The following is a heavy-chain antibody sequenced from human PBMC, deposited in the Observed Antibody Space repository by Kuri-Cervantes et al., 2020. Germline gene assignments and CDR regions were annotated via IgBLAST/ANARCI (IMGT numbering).Heavy chain of an antibody. V-gene: IGHV4-34*01. CDR1: GGSFSGYY. D-gene: IGHD3/OR15-3a*01. CDR3: ARVLDWLDAFDI. Sequence: SETLSLTCAVYGGSFSGYYWSWIRQPPGKGLEWIGEINHSGSTNYNPSLKSRVTISVDTSKNQFSLKLSSVTVADTAVYYCARVLDWLDAFDIWGQGTMVTVSS. CDR2: INHSGST. J-gene: IGHJ3*02.